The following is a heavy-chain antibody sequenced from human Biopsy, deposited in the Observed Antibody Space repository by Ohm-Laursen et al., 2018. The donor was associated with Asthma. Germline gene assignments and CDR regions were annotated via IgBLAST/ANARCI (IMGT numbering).Heavy chain of an antibody. D-gene: IGHD3-3*01. Sequence: SLRLSCAAPGFVFRSHAMHWVRQAPGRGLVWVAVVSYDGGVLHYADSMKGRFTISRDNAKSTLYLQMNRLRTDDTAVYFCAKRRGYSDLTDFDHWGQGTLVTVSS. J-gene: IGHJ4*02. CDR1: GFVFRSHA. CDR3: AKRRGYSDLTDFDH. CDR2: VSYDGGVL. V-gene: IGHV3-30*18.